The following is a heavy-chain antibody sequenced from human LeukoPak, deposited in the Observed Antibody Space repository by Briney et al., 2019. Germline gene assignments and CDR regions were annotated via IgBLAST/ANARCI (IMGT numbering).Heavy chain of an antibody. CDR3: AKNAGYSYGLYYFDY. CDR2: LISSGAVT. Sequence: GGSLRLSCAASGFPFSNYAMSWVRQAPGKGLEWVSSLISSGAVTYYADSVKGRFTIPRDNSKNTVHLQMDSLRAEDSAVYYCAKNAGYSYGLYYFDYWGQGTLVTVSS. J-gene: IGHJ4*02. V-gene: IGHV3-23*01. D-gene: IGHD5-18*01. CDR1: GFPFSNYA.